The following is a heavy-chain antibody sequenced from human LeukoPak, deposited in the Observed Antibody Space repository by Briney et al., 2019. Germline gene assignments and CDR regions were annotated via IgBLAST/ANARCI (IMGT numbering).Heavy chain of an antibody. Sequence: ASVKVSCKASGYTFTSYGISWVRQAPGQGLEWMGWISSYNGNTNYAQKLQGRATMTTDTSTSTAYMELRSLRSDDTAVYYCARESAAAGTDNFDYWGQGTLVTVSS. CDR1: GYTFTSYG. CDR3: ARESAAAGTDNFDY. J-gene: IGHJ4*02. CDR2: ISSYNGNT. V-gene: IGHV1-18*01. D-gene: IGHD6-13*01.